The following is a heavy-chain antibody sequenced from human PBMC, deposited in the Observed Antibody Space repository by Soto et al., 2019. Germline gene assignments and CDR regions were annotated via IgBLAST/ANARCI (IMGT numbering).Heavy chain of an antibody. CDR2: IIPVFGTT. J-gene: IGHJ6*02. V-gene: IGHV1-69*01. Sequence: QVKLVQSGAEVKKPGSSVTVSCKASEGTFSKCSISWLRQAPAQGLVWIVGIIPVFGTTYYEEKSQGRVTITANGSTSTAYMELSSLRSADTAVYYCATSSPYIFIGTPAGNHYYYAMDVWGQGTTVTVSS. CDR1: EGTFSKCS. CDR3: ATSSPYIFIGTPAGNHYYYAMDV. D-gene: IGHD1-7*01.